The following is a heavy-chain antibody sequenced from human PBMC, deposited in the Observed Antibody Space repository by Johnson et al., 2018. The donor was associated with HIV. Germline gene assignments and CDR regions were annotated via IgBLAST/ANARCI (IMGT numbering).Heavy chain of an antibody. Sequence: VQLVESGGGLVQPGGSLKPSCAASAFTFSSYWMHWVRQAPGKGLVWVSRINSDGSSTSYADSVKGRFTISRDNAKNTLYLQMDSLRAEDTAVYYCATDYNFWSGRPDSFDVWGQGTMVTVSS. CDR2: INSDGSST. V-gene: IGHV3-74*02. CDR1: AFTFSSYW. J-gene: IGHJ3*01. CDR3: ATDYNFWSGRPDSFDV. D-gene: IGHD3-3*01.